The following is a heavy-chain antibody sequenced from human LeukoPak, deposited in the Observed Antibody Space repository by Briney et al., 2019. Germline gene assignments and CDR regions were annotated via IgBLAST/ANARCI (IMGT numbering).Heavy chain of an antibody. V-gene: IGHV3-30-3*01. CDR1: GFTFSSYA. D-gene: IGHD6-13*01. J-gene: IGHJ3*02. Sequence: QPGGSLRLSCAASGFTFSSYAMHWVRQAPGKGLEWVAVISYDGSNKYYADSVKGRFTISRDNSKNTLYLQMNSLRAEDTAVYYCASRFFSDSSSWRANDAFDIWGQGTMVTVSS. CDR2: ISYDGSNK. CDR3: ASRFFSDSSSWRANDAFDI.